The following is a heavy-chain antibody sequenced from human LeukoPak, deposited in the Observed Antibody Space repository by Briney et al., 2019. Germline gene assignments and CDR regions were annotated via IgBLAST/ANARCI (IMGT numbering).Heavy chain of an antibody. CDR3: AREGCSSTSCPYLNAFDI. CDR1: GYTFTGYY. J-gene: IGHJ3*02. D-gene: IGHD2-2*01. V-gene: IGHV1-2*02. CDR2: INPNSGGT. Sequence: ASVKVSCKASGYTFTGYYMHWVRQAPGQGLEWMGWINPNSGGTNYAQKFQGRVTMTRDTSISTAYMELSRPRSDDTAVYYCAREGCSSTSCPYLNAFDIWGQGTMVTVPS.